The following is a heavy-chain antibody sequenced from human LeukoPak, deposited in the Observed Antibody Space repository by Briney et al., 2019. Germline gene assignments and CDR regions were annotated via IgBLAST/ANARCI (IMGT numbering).Heavy chain of an antibody. Sequence: SGTLSLTCAVSGGSISSSNWWSWVRPPPGKGLEWIGEIYHSGSTNYNPSLKRRVTISGDKNKNQLSLKLSSVTAADTAVYYCARVPITGPTRWAFDIWGQGTMVTVSS. CDR1: GGSISSSNW. CDR3: ARVPITGPTRWAFDI. J-gene: IGHJ3*02. D-gene: IGHD1-20*01. V-gene: IGHV4-4*02. CDR2: IYHSGST.